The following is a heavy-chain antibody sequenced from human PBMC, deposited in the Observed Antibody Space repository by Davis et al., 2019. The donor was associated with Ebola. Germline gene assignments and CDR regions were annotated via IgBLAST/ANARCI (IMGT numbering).Heavy chain of an antibody. D-gene: IGHD3-16*01. Sequence: GESLKISCAASGFTVSSNYMSWVRQAPGKGLEWVSVVYSGGSTYYADSVKGRFTVSRDNSKNTLYLQINSLRAEDTAVYYCAREMFGTEDVWGQGTTVTVSS. J-gene: IGHJ6*02. V-gene: IGHV3-66*01. CDR3: AREMFGTEDV. CDR2: VYSGGST. CDR1: GFTVSSNY.